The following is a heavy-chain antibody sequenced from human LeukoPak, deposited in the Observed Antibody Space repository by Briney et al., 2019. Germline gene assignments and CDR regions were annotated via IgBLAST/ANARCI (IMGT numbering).Heavy chain of an antibody. V-gene: IGHV3-7*01. CDR2: INQDGREM. Sequence: PGGSLRLSCAASGFTVSNYWMSWVRQAPGKGLEWLANINQDGREMYYVDSVKGRFTISTDNGKNSLYLQVNSLRADDTAVYYCARDQGSMIVVRTTTWYFDLWGRGTLVTVSS. CDR3: ARDQGSMIVVRTTTWYFDL. J-gene: IGHJ2*01. D-gene: IGHD3-22*01. CDR1: GFTVSNYW.